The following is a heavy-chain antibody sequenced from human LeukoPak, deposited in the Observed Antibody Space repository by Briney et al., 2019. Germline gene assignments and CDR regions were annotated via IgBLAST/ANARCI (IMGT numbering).Heavy chain of an antibody. CDR2: ISWNSGSI. V-gene: IGHV3-9*01. D-gene: IGHD1-26*01. CDR3: AKDPTGATYNYFDY. CDR1: GFTFDDYA. Sequence: GGSLRLSCAASGFTFDDYAMHWVRQAPGKGLEWVSGISWNSGSIGYADSVKGRFTISRDNAKNSLYLQMNSLRAEDTALHYCAKDPTGATYNYFDYWGQGTLVTVSS. J-gene: IGHJ4*02.